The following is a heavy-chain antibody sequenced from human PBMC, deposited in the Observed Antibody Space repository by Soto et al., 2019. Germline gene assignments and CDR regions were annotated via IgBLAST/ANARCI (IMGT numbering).Heavy chain of an antibody. Sequence: SETLSLTCTVSGGSISSYYWSWIRQPPGKGLEWIGYIYYSGSTNYNPSLKSRVTISVDTSKNQFSLKLSSVTAADTAVYYCASAGYTHHYYYYMDVWGKGTTVT. V-gene: IGHV4-59*01. J-gene: IGHJ6*03. D-gene: IGHD2-15*01. CDR2: IYYSGST. CDR1: GGSISSYY. CDR3: ASAGYTHHYYYYMDV.